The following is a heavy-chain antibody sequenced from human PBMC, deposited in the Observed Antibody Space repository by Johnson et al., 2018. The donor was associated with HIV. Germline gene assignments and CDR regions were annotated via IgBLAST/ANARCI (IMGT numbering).Heavy chain of an antibody. D-gene: IGHD3-16*01. J-gene: IGHJ3*02. Sequence: VQLVESGGGLVQPGGSLRLSCAASGLTFSNYAMSWVRQGPGKGLEWVSAIGASGGRTFYADSVKGRFTISRDNSKNTLYLQMNSLRVEDTAVYYCAKPRYYDNAFEMWGQGTMVTVSS. CDR3: AKPRYYDNAFEM. V-gene: IGHV3-23*04. CDR1: GLTFSNYA. CDR2: IGASGGRT.